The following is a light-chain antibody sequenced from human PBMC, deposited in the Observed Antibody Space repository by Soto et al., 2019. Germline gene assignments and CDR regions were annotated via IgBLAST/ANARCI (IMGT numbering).Light chain of an antibody. CDR2: QAS. CDR1: QSISSY. Sequence: DIQMTQSPSTLSASVGDRVTITCRASQSISSYLAWYQQKPGKAPKLLIYQASSLESGVPSRFSGSGSGTEFTLTITSLQPDDFATYYCQQHASYSPTFGQGTKVEIK. V-gene: IGKV1-5*03. J-gene: IGKJ1*01. CDR3: QQHASYSPT.